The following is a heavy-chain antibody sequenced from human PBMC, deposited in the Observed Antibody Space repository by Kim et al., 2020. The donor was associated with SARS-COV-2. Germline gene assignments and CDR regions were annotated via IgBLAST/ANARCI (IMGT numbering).Heavy chain of an antibody. J-gene: IGHJ3*02. CDR3: ARGSEVDAFDI. V-gene: IGHV1-46*01. Sequence: SNAKKFPGRVTMTRDTSTSTVYMELSSLRSEDTAVYYCARGSEVDAFDIWGQGTMVTVSS.